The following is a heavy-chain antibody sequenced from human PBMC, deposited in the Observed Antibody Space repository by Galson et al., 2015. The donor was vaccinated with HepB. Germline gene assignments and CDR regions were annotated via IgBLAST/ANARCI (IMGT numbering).Heavy chain of an antibody. CDR2: ISGSGSAT. J-gene: IGHJ4*02. CDR3: AKVVGGGDYFTY. Sequence: SLRLSCAASGFTFSSYAMYWVRQAPGKGLEWVSGISGSGSATYYADSVKGRFTISRDNSKNTLYLQMNSLRAEDTALYYCAKVVGGGDYFTYWGQGTLVTVSS. D-gene: IGHD3-16*01. CDR1: GFTFSSYA. V-gene: IGHV3-23*01.